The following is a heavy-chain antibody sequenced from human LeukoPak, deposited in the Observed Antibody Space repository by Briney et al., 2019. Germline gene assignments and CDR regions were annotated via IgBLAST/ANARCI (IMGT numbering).Heavy chain of an antibody. J-gene: IGHJ5*02. Sequence: SETLSLTCTVSGGSISSYYWSWIRQPPGKGLEWIGYIYYSGSTNYNPSLKSRATISVDTSKKQFSLKLSSVTAADTAVYYCARVTIAAAGIEGWFDPWGQGTLVTVSS. D-gene: IGHD6-13*01. CDR3: ARVTIAAAGIEGWFDP. V-gene: IGHV4-59*01. CDR2: IYYSGST. CDR1: GGSISSYY.